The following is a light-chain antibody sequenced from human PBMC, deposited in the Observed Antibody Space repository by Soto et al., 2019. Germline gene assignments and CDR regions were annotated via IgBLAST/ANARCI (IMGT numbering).Light chain of an antibody. CDR1: SSNIGSNY. J-gene: IGLJ2*01. CDR2: DNN. CDR3: GTWDSGLSAV. Sequence: QSVLTQPPSVSAAPGQKVTISCSGTSSNIGSNYVSWYQHLPGTAPKLLIYDNNKRSSGIPDRFSGSQSVTSATLDITGLQTGDEADYYCGTWDSGLSAVFGGGTKRTVL. V-gene: IGLV1-51*01.